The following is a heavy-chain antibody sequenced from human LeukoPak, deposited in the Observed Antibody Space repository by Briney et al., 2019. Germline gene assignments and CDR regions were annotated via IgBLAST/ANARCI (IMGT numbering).Heavy chain of an antibody. CDR1: GFTVSSNY. D-gene: IGHD6-13*01. J-gene: IGHJ4*02. V-gene: IGHV3-53*01. CDR3: AKDRHYGSSWYGAGDY. Sequence: GGSLRLSCAASGFTVSSNYMTWGRQAPGKGLEWVSVIHKSAITYYADTVKGRFTISRDNSKNTLYLQMNSLRAEDTAVYYCAKDRHYGSSWYGAGDYWGQGTLVTVSS. CDR2: IHKSAIT.